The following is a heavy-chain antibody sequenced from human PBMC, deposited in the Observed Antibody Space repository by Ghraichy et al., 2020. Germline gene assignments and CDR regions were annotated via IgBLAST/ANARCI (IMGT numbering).Heavy chain of an antibody. CDR2: ISSSSSTI. J-gene: IGHJ4*02. Sequence: GGSLRLSCAASGFTFSSYSMNWVRQAPGKGLEWVSHISSSSSTIYYADSVKGRFTISRDNAKNSLYLQMNSLRDEDTAVYYCARDKGYYDSSGIDYWGQGTLVTVSS. D-gene: IGHD3-22*01. V-gene: IGHV3-48*02. CDR1: GFTFSSYS. CDR3: ARDKGYYDSSGIDY.